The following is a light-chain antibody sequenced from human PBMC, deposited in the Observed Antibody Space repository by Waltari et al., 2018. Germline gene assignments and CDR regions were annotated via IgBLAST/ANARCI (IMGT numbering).Light chain of an antibody. CDR2: EVT. CDR1: GNDVGSYNL. Sequence: QSALTQPASVSGSPGQSITISCTGTGNDVGSYNLVSWYQQYPGKAPTLMIYEVTKRPSGVSSRFSGSKSGNTASLTISGLQAEDEADYYCSSYAGSTTLVIFGGGTKLTV. V-gene: IGLV2-23*02. CDR3: SSYAGSTTLVI. J-gene: IGLJ2*01.